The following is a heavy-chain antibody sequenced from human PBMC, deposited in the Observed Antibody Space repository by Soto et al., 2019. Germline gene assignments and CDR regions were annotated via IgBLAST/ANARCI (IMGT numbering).Heavy chain of an antibody. CDR1: GFTFSSYS. J-gene: IGHJ4*02. V-gene: IGHV3-21*01. CDR3: ARDPYGSGRYPPPPDY. D-gene: IGHD3-10*01. Sequence: GGSLRLSCAASGFTFSSYSMNWVRQAPGKGLEWVSSISSTGSYIYYADSVKGRFTISRDNAKNSLYLQMNSLRVEDTAVYYCARDPYGSGRYPPPPDYWGQGTLVTVSS. CDR2: ISSTGSYI.